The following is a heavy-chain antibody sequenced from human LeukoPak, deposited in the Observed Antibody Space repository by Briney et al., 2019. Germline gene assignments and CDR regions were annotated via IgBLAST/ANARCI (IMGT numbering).Heavy chain of an antibody. V-gene: IGHV3-21*04. D-gene: IGHD6-19*01. CDR3: TRGTGNYSSGWYGGVTGYYYYYMDV. Sequence: PGGSLRLSCAASGFTFSSYSINWVRQAPGKGLEWVSSISSTGSSRYYADSVKGRFTISRDNAKNSLYLQMNSLRAEDTAVYYCTRGTGNYSSGWYGGVTGYYYYYMDVWGKGTTVTVSS. J-gene: IGHJ6*03. CDR2: ISSTGSSR. CDR1: GFTFSSYS.